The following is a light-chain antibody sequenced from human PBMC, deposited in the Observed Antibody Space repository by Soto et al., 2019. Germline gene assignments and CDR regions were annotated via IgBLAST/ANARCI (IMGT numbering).Light chain of an antibody. CDR1: QSISSY. J-gene: IGKJ1*01. CDR2: AAS. Sequence: IQMTQSPSSLSASVGDRVTITCRASQSISSYLNWYQQKPGKAPKLLIYAASSSQRGVPSRFSGSGSGTDFTLTISSLQPEDFATYYCQQSYSTPRTFGQGTKVDIK. V-gene: IGKV1-39*01. CDR3: QQSYSTPRT.